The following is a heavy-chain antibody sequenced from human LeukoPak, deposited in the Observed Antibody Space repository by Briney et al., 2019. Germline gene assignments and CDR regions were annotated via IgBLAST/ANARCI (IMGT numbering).Heavy chain of an antibody. Sequence: ASVKVSCKASGGTFSSYAISWVRQAPGQGLEWMGGIIPIFGTANYAQKFQGRVTITADESTSPAYMELSSLRSEDTAVYYCARYDFWSGYYFKASRGYYFDYWGQGTLVTVSS. CDR3: ARYDFWSGYYFKASRGYYFDY. J-gene: IGHJ4*02. V-gene: IGHV1-69*01. D-gene: IGHD3-3*01. CDR1: GGTFSSYA. CDR2: IIPIFGTA.